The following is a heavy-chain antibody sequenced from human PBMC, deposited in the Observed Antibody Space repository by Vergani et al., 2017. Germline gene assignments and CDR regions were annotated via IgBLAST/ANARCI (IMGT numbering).Heavy chain of an antibody. D-gene: IGHD2-2*01. J-gene: IGHJ4*02. CDR1: GFTFSSYS. CDR3: ARDRKYRYCSSTSCQGDYFDY. Sequence: EVQLVESGGGLVQPGGSLRLPCAASGFTFSSYSMNWVRQAPGKGLEWVSYISSSSTIYYADSVKGRFTISRDNAKNSLYLQMNSLRAEDTAVYYCARDRKYRYCSSTSCQGDYFDYWGQGTLVTVSS. V-gene: IGHV3-48*01. CDR2: ISSSSTI.